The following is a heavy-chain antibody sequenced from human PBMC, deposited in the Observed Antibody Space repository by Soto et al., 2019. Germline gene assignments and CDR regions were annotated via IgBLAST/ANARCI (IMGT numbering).Heavy chain of an antibody. CDR1: GGSISSYY. J-gene: IGHJ4*02. CDR2: IYYSGST. Sequence: SETLSLTCTVSGGSISSYYWSWIRQPPGKGLEWIGYIYYSGSTNYNPSLKSRVTISVDTSKNQFSLKLSSVTAADTAVYYCASLHAGGGELDSWGQGTLVTVSS. V-gene: IGHV4-59*08. D-gene: IGHD3-16*01. CDR3: ASLHAGGGELDS.